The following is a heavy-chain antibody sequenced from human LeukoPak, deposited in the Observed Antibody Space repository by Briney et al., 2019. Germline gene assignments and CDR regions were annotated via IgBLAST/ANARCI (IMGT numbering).Heavy chain of an antibody. CDR1: GYTFTGYY. CDR3: ARDLKVCTSCYYF. Sequence: EASVKVSCKASGYTFTGYYMHWVRQAPGQGLEWMGWINPNSGGTNYAQKFQGRVTMTRDTSISTAYMELSRLRSDDTAVYYCARDLKVCTSCYYFWGQGTLVTVSS. CDR2: INPNSGGT. J-gene: IGHJ4*02. D-gene: IGHD2-2*01. V-gene: IGHV1-2*02.